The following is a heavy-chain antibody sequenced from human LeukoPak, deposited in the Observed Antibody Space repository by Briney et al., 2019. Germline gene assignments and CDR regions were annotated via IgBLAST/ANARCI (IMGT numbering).Heavy chain of an antibody. V-gene: IGHV3-23*01. J-gene: IGHJ4*02. CDR1: GFTFSSYA. D-gene: IGHD3-10*01. Sequence: GGSLRLSCAASGFTFSSYAMSWVRQAPGQGLEWVSAISDSDGSTNYADSVKGRFTISRDVSKNTLFLQMTSLRAEDTAVYYCAKAKGWYGEGYFDYWGQGTLVTVSS. CDR2: ISDSDGST. CDR3: AKAKGWYGEGYFDY.